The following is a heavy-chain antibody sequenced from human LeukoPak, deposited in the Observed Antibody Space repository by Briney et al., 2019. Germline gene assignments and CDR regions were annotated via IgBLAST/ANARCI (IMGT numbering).Heavy chain of an antibody. J-gene: IGHJ2*01. CDR3: ARGYCSSTSCYWYFDL. CDR1: GFTFSSYS. CDR2: ISSSSSTI. Sequence: GGSLRLSCAASGFTFSSYSMNWVRPAPGKGLEWVSYISSSSSTIYYADSVKGRFTISRDNAKNSLYLQMNSLRAEDTAVYYCARGYCSSTSCYWYFDLWGRGTLVTVSS. V-gene: IGHV3-48*04. D-gene: IGHD2-2*01.